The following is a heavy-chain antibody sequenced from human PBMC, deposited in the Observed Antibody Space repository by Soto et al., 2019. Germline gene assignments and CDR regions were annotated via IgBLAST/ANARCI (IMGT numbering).Heavy chain of an antibody. CDR3: ARVYSSSDQITFDY. Sequence: TLSLTCTVSGGSISSYYWSWIRQPPGKGLEWIGYIYYSGSTNYNPSLKSRVTISVDTSKDQFSLKLSSVTAAHTAVYYCARVYSSSDQITFDYWGQGTLVTVSS. D-gene: IGHD6-6*01. J-gene: IGHJ4*02. V-gene: IGHV4-59*01. CDR1: GGSISSYY. CDR2: IYYSGST.